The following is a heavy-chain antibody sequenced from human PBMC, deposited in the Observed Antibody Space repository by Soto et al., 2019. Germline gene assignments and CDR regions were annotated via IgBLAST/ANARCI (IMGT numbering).Heavy chain of an antibody. CDR2: ISASGGST. Sequence: EAQLLESGGGLVQPGGSLRLSCAASGFTFNNYAMNWVRQAPGKGLEWVSSISASGGSTYYADSVRGRFTISRDNSKNTLYLQTNSLRAEDTAVYYCAKARTRSYADALDIWGQGTLVTVSS. V-gene: IGHV3-23*01. J-gene: IGHJ3*02. CDR3: AKARTRSYADALDI. CDR1: GFTFNNYA. D-gene: IGHD2-8*01.